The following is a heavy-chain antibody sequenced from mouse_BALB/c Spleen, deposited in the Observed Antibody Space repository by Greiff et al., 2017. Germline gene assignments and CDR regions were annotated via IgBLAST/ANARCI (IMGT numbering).Heavy chain of an antibody. J-gene: IGHJ3*01. D-gene: IGHD1-1*01. Sequence: EVQVVESGGGLVKPGGSLKLSCAASGFTFSSYAMSWVRQSPEKRLEWVAEISSGGSYTYYPDTVTGRFTISRDNAKNTLYLEMSSLRSEDTAMYYCARGHYYGSSSAWFAYWGQGTLVTVSA. CDR1: GFTFSSYA. V-gene: IGHV5-9-4*01. CDR2: ISSGGSYT. CDR3: ARGHYYGSSSAWFAY.